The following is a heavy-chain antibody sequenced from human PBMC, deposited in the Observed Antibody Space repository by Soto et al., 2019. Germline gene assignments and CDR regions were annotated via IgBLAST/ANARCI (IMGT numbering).Heavy chain of an antibody. CDR1: GFTFSDYY. J-gene: IGHJ5*02. Sequence: GGSLRLSCAASGFTFSDYYMSWVRQAPGKGLEWVSYISSSGSAICYADSVKGRFTISRDNAKNSLYLQMNSLRAEDAAVFYCSRVGLGYDILTGPLPGTGWFDPWGQGTLVTVSS. D-gene: IGHD3-9*01. CDR3: SRVGLGYDILTGPLPGTGWFDP. V-gene: IGHV3-11*01. CDR2: ISSSGSAI.